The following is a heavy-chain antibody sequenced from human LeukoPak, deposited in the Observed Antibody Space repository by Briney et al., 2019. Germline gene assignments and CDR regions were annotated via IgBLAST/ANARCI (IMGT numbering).Heavy chain of an antibody. J-gene: IGHJ3*02. D-gene: IGHD3/OR15-3a*01. V-gene: IGHV5-10-1*01. CDR2: IDPSDSYT. Sequence: GESLKISCKGSGYSFTNYWIAWVRQMSGKGLEWMGRIDPSDSYTNYSPSFQGHVTISADKSISTAYLQWSSLKASDTAMYYCARVGLTDAFDIWGQGTMVTVSS. CDR3: ARVGLTDAFDI. CDR1: GYSFTNYW.